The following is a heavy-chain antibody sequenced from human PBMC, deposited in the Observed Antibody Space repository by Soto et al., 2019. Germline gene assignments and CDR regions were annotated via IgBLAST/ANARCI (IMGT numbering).Heavy chain of an antibody. D-gene: IGHD3-3*01. CDR3: ARGQRFSDWFDP. CDR1: SGTISGYY. V-gene: IGHV4-4*07. Sequence: PSETLSLTCTVTSGTISGYYWTWIRQSAGGGLEWIGRIYSSGSTNYNPSLKSRVTISLGTSMNHFSLRLSSVTAADTAVYYCARGQRFSDWFDPWGQGTLVTVSS. CDR2: IYSSGST. J-gene: IGHJ5*02.